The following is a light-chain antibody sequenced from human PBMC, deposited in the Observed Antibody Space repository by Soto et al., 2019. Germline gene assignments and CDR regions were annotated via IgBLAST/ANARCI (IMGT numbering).Light chain of an antibody. Sequence: DIQMTQSPSSLSASVGDRVTITCRASQSISTYLNWYQQNPGRAPKLLIYAASSLQSGVPSKFRGHGAGQDFTRTISSLLPEDFATYYCQQSYSSLYTFCQGTKRENK. CDR2: AAS. V-gene: IGKV1-39*01. J-gene: IGKJ2*01. CDR3: QQSYSSLYT. CDR1: QSISTY.